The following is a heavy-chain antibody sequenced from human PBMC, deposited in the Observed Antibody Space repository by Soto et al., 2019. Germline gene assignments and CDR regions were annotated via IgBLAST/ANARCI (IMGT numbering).Heavy chain of an antibody. CDR2: INHSGST. CDR1: GGSFSGYY. D-gene: IGHD6-13*01. V-gene: IGHV4-34*01. J-gene: IGHJ4*02. CDR3: ARGRIAAAGRYFDY. Sequence: SETLSLTCAVYGGSFSGYYWIWIRQPPGKGPEWIGEINHSGSTNYNPSLKSRVTISVDTSKNQFSLKLSSVTAADTAVYYCARGRIAAAGRYFDYWGQRTLVTVSS.